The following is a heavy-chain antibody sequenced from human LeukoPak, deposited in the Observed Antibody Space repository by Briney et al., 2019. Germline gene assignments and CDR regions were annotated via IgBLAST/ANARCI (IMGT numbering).Heavy chain of an antibody. J-gene: IGHJ2*01. CDR2: INHSGST. V-gene: IGHV4-34*01. CDR3: ARRMGNLTKRIAAALRDWYFGL. CDR1: GGSFSGYY. D-gene: IGHD6-13*01. Sequence: SETLSLTCAVYGGSFSGYYWSWIRQHTGKGLEWIGEINHSGSTNYNPSLKSRVTISVDTSKNQFSLKLSSVTAADTAVYYCARRMGNLTKRIAAALRDWYFGLWGRGTLVTVSS.